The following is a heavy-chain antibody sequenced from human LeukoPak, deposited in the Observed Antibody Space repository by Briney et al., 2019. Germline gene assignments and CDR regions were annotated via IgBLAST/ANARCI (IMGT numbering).Heavy chain of an antibody. J-gene: IGHJ5*02. CDR3: GRDYLGESGAGGP. D-gene: IGHD3-10*01. CDR1: GFTFSSFT. Sequence: GGSLRLSCAASGFTFSSFTMNWVRQAPGKGLEWASSISPIGISTWHADSVKGRFTISRDNAKNSVHLQMTNLRVDDTAVYYCGRDYLGESGAGGPWGQGILVTVSS. V-gene: IGHV3-21*01. CDR2: ISPIGIST.